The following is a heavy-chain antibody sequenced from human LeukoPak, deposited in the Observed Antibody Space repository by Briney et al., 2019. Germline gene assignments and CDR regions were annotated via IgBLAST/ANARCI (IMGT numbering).Heavy chain of an antibody. V-gene: IGHV4-59*01. CDR1: GGSLNNYY. CDR3: AREDFGGNSF. CDR2: IYYSGYT. Sequence: SETLSLTCTVSGGSLNNYYWSWIRQPPGKGLEWIGYIYYSGYTKYNPSLKSRVTISVDTSQNQTSLKLSSVTAADTAVYYCAREDFGGNSFWGQGTLVTVSS. D-gene: IGHD4-23*01. J-gene: IGHJ4*02.